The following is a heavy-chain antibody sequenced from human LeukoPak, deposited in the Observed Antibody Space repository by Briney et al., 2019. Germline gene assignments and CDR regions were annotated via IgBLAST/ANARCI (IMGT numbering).Heavy chain of an antibody. CDR2: ISSSSSTI. CDR1: GFTLSSYS. CDR3: ARDPVGPTRGPLLDNWFDP. V-gene: IGHV3-48*01. J-gene: IGHJ5*02. D-gene: IGHD1-26*01. Sequence: GGSLRLSCAASGFTLSSYSMNCVRQAPGKGLEWVSYISSSSSTIYYADSVKGRFTISRDNAKNSLYLQMNSLRAEDTAVYYCARDPVGPTRGPLLDNWFDPWGQGTLVTVSS.